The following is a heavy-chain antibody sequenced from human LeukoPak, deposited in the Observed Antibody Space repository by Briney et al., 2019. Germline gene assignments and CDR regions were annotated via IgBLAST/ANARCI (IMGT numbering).Heavy chain of an antibody. J-gene: IGHJ6*03. Sequence: PSETLSLTCAVYGGSFSGYYWSWIRQPPGEGREWIGEINHRGSTNYNPSPKSRDTISVDTSKNQFSLKLRSVTAADTAVYYCARRTLQHEWSGYYPYYYYYYYMDVWGKGTTVTVSS. CDR1: GGSFSGYY. V-gene: IGHV4-34*01. D-gene: IGHD3-3*01. CDR3: ARRTLQHEWSGYYPYYYYYYYMDV. CDR2: INHRGST.